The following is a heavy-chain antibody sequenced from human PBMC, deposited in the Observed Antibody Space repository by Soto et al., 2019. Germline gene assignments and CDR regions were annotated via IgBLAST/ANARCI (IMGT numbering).Heavy chain of an antibody. V-gene: IGHV3-48*03. CDR1: GFTVSHFW. Sequence: GGSLRLACAASGFTVSHFWMSWVRQAQGKGLGWISYITRSGGTTYYAGSVKGRITISRDNTKNSLYLQMNSLRAEDTAVYYCANGHVFEASQNGRSFDSWGQGSLVTVSS. CDR2: ITRSGGTT. J-gene: IGHJ4*02. D-gene: IGHD2-8*01. CDR3: ANGHVFEASQNGRSFDS.